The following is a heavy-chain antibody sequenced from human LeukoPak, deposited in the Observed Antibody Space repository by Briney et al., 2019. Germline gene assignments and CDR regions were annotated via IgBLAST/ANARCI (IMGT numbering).Heavy chain of an antibody. Sequence: SETLSLTCTVSGGFISSYYWSWIRQPAGKGLEWIGRIYTSGSTNYNPSPKSRVTMSVDTSKNQFSLKLSSVTAADTAVYYCARVQGEWLFYFDYWGQGTLVTVSS. CDR3: ARVQGEWLFYFDY. J-gene: IGHJ4*02. CDR1: GGFISSYY. CDR2: IYTSGST. V-gene: IGHV4-4*07. D-gene: IGHD3-3*01.